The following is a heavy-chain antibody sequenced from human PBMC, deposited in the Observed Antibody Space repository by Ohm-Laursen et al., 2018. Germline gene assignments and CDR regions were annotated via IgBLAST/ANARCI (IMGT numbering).Heavy chain of an antibody. V-gene: IGHV3-74*01. CDR3: ARGPPFYCTGGSCYSHYFHY. CDR2: VNPEGTST. D-gene: IGHD2-15*01. Sequence: SLRLSCTASGFSFRTYWMHWVRQAPGKGLVWVSRVNPEGTSTTYADSVKGRFTISRDNAKDMLYLQMNGLRVEDTAVYYCARGPPFYCTGGSCYSHYFHYWGQGTLVIVSS. CDR1: GFSFRTYW. J-gene: IGHJ4*02.